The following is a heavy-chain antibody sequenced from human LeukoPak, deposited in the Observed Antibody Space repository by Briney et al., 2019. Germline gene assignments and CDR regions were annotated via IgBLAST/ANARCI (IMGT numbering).Heavy chain of an antibody. J-gene: IGHJ6*03. Sequence: PSETLSLTCTVFGDSINDHYWSWIRQPPPPGLEWIGYIYSSVSTNYNPSLKSRVTISIDTSKSQFSLKLTSVTAADTGVYYCARQRCSGNTCYRVDQLYYMDVWGKGTTVTVSS. D-gene: IGHD2-15*01. CDR2: IYSSVST. CDR3: ARQRCSGNTCYRVDQLYYMDV. CDR1: GDSINDHY. V-gene: IGHV4-4*09.